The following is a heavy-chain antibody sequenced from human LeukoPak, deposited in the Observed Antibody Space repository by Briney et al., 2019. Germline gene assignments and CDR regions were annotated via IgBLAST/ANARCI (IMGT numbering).Heavy chain of an antibody. CDR1: GGSISSGSYY. CDR2: IYTTGST. J-gene: IGHJ4*02. CDR3: ARDFDY. V-gene: IGHV4-61*02. Sequence: SQTLSLTCTVSGGSISSGSYYWSWIRQPAGKGLEWIGRIYTTGSTNYNPSLKSRLTISVDTSKNQFSLKLRSVTAADTAVYYCARDFDYWGRGTLVTVSS.